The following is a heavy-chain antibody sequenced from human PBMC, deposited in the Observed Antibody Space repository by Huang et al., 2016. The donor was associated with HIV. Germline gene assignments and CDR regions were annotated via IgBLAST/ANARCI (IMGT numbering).Heavy chain of an antibody. CDR2: IIPILNTT. J-gene: IGHJ6*02. D-gene: IGHD5-18*01. Sequence: QVQLVQSEAEVKKPGSSVKVSCKASGGTFSTFGLSWVRQASGRGREGMAGIIPILNTTYSAQKFQGRVTLTADESTNTASMELNSLTFEDTAVYYCARPSDAAMIRDYYYPMDVWGQGTTVTVS. V-gene: IGHV1-69*01. CDR1: GGTFSTFG. CDR3: ARPSDAAMIRDYYYPMDV.